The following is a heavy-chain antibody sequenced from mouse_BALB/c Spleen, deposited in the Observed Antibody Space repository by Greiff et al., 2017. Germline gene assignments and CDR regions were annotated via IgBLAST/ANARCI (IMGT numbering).Heavy chain of an antibody. Sequence: EVKLMESGGGLVQPGGSRKLSCAASGFTFSSFGMHWVRQAPEKGLEWVAYISSGSSTIYYADTVKGRFTISRDNPKNTLFLQMTSLRSEDTAMYYCARWLLRWDAMDYWGQGTSVTVSS. CDR3: ARWLLRWDAMDY. V-gene: IGHV5-17*02. J-gene: IGHJ4*01. CDR2: ISSGSSTI. D-gene: IGHD2-3*01. CDR1: GFTFSSFG.